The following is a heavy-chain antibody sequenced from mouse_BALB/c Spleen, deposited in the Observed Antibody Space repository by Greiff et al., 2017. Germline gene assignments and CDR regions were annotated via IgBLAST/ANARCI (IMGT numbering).Heavy chain of an antibody. Sequence: DVHLVESGGGLVKPGGSLKLSCAASGFTFSSYAMSWVRQSPEKRLEWVAEISSGGSYTYYPATVTGRFTISRDNAKNTLYLEMSSLRSEDTAMYYCARDDGGYFDVWGAGTTVTVSA. CDR1: GFTFSSYA. CDR3: ARDDGGYFDV. J-gene: IGHJ1*01. CDR2: ISSGGSYT. V-gene: IGHV5-9-4*01.